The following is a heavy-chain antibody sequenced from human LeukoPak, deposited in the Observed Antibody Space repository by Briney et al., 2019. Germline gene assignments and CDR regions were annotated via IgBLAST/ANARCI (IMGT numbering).Heavy chain of an antibody. D-gene: IGHD5-18*01. J-gene: IGHJ6*03. V-gene: IGHV4-34*01. CDR3: ARLNPQLWSYKTYYYYYYMDV. Sequence: SETLSLTCAVYGGSFSGYYWSWIRQPPGKGLEWIGGINHSGSTNYNPSLKSRVTISVDTSKNQFSLKLSSVTAADTAVYYCARLNPQLWSYKTYYYYYYMDVWGKGTTVTVSS. CDR2: INHSGST. CDR1: GGSFSGYY.